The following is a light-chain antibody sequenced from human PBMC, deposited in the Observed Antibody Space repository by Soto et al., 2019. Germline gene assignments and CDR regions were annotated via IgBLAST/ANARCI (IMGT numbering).Light chain of an antibody. CDR2: DTF. V-gene: IGKV3-15*01. CDR1: QSVTSN. Sequence: EIVLTQSPAILSVSPVERATLSCSASQSVTSNLAWYRQRPGQAPRLLIYDTFRRATGVPARFSGSGSGTEFTLTISSLQSEDFAVYYCQQYNNWPPVWTFGQGTKVDIK. CDR3: QQYNNWPPVWT. J-gene: IGKJ1*01.